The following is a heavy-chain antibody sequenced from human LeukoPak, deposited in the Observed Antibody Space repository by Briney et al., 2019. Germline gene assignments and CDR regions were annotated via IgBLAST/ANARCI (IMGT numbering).Heavy chain of an antibody. V-gene: IGHV4-39*07. CDR3: ARVLERNWFDP. J-gene: IGHJ5*02. D-gene: IGHD1-1*01. CDR2: IYYSGGT. CDR1: GGSISSSSYY. Sequence: SETLSLTCTVSGGSISSSSYYWGWIRQPPGTGLEWIGSIYYSGGTYYNPSLKSRVTISVDTSKNQFSLKLSSVTAADTAVYYCARVLERNWFDPWGQGTLVTVSS.